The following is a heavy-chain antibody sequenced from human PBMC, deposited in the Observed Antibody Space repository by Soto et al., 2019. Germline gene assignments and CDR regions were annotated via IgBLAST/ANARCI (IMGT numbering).Heavy chain of an antibody. CDR1: GFTLSNYD. J-gene: IGHJ4*02. Sequence: GGSLRFSCAASGFTLSNYDMNWVRQAPGKGLEWLSYITTSSSSRYYADSVKGRFTISRDNAKNSLYLQMNSLRDEDTALYFCASSAHTYAFDFWGQGALVTVSS. CDR3: ASSAHTYAFDF. V-gene: IGHV3-48*02. CDR2: ITTSSSSR. D-gene: IGHD5-18*01.